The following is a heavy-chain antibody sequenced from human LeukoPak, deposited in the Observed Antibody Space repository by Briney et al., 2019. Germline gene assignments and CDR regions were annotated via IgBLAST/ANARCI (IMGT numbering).Heavy chain of an antibody. D-gene: IGHD3-9*01. CDR3: ARGGDYETVTVSLPYRHQFYYYMDV. V-gene: IGHV4-4*07. Sequence: SETLSLTCTVSGASITGYYWSWVRQPAGAGLEWIGRVHTSGHTNYNPSLKTRVTMSVDTSRHLFSLKVGSATAADTAVYYCARGGDYETVTVSLPYRHQFYYYMDVWGKGTTVTVSS. J-gene: IGHJ6*03. CDR2: VHTSGHT. CDR1: GASITGYY.